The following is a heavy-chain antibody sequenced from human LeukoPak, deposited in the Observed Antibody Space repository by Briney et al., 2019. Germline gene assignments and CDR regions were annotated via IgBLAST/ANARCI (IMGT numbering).Heavy chain of an antibody. V-gene: IGHV1-18*01. D-gene: IGHD3-22*01. CDR2: ISAYNGNT. Sequence: ASVKVSCKASGYTFTSYGISWVRQAPGQGLEWMGWISAYNGNTNYAQKLQGRVTMTTDTSTSTAYMELRSLRSDDTAVYYCAIQGPTYYYDSSGYYPPFDYWGQGTLVTVSS. CDR1: GYTFTSYG. J-gene: IGHJ4*02. CDR3: AIQGPTYYYDSSGYYPPFDY.